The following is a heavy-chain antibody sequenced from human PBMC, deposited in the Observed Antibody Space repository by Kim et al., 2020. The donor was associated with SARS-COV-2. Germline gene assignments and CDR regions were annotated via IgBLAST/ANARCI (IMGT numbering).Heavy chain of an antibody. J-gene: IGHJ4*02. V-gene: IGHV3-43*01. D-gene: IGHD6-19*01. CDR3: AKGGFIAVAEPSDY. CDR2: ISWDGGST. CDR1: GFTFDDYT. Sequence: GGSLRLSCAASGFTFDDYTMHWVRQAPGKGLEWVSLISWDGGSTYYADSVKGRFTISRDNSKNSLYLQMNSLRTEDTALYYCAKGGFIAVAEPSDYWGQGTLVTVSS.